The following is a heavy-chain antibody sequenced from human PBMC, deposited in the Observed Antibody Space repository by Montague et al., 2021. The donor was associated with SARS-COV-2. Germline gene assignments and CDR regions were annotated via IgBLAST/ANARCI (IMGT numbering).Heavy chain of an antibody. CDR1: GGSFSTCSYY. V-gene: IGHV4-61*01. CDR2: LYYSGNS. Sequence: SETLSLTCTVPGGSFSTCSYYWSWIRQPPGKGLVWVGYLYYSGNSNYNPSIKSRVTISVATSKNQFSLRPSSVTAADTAVYYCAGGGLLDKYYFDYWGQGTLVTVSS. CDR3: AGGGLLDKYYFDY. J-gene: IGHJ4*02. D-gene: IGHD3-16*01.